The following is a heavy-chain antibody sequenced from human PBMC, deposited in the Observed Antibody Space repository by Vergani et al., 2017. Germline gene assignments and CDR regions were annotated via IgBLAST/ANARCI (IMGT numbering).Heavy chain of an antibody. Sequence: EVQLVESGGGLVKPGGSLRLSCAASGFTFDDYAMHWVRKAPGKGLEWVSGISWNSGSIGYADSVKGRFTISRDNAKNSLYLQMNSLRAEDTALYYCAKDKVPGRGSAFDIWGQGTMVTVSS. J-gene: IGHJ3*02. CDR1: GFTFDDYA. CDR3: AKDKVPGRGSAFDI. D-gene: IGHD3-10*01. V-gene: IGHV3-9*01. CDR2: ISWNSGSI.